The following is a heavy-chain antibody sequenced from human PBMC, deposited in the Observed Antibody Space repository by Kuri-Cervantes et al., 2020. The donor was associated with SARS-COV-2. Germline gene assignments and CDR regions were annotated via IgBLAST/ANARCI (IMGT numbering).Heavy chain of an antibody. CDR3: ARGRVAGSHLSFYY. CDR2: IIPIFGTA. D-gene: IGHD6-19*01. V-gene: IGHV1-69*13. CDR1: GGTFSSYA. Sequence: SVKVSCKASGGTFSSYAISWVRQAPGQGLEWMGGIIPIFGTANYAQKFQGRVTITADESTSTVYMELSSLRSEDTAVYYCARGRVAGSHLSFYYWGQGTLVTVSS. J-gene: IGHJ4*02.